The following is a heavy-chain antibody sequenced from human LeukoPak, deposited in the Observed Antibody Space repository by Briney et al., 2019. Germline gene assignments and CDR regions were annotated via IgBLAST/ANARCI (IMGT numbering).Heavy chain of an antibody. V-gene: IGHV5-51*01. CDR3: PRFSVRGVIINGSFDY. D-gene: IGHD3-10*01. CDR2: IYPGDSDT. CDR1: GYSFTSYW. Sequence: GESLKISCKGSGYSFTSYWIGWVRQMPGKGLEWMGIIYPGDSDTRYSPSFQGQVTISADKSISTAYLQWSSLKASDTAMYSCPRFSVRGVIINGSFDYWGKETLVPAS. J-gene: IGHJ4*02.